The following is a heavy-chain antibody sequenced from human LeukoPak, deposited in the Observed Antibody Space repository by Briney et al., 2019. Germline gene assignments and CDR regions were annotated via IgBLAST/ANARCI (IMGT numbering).Heavy chain of an antibody. J-gene: IGHJ4*02. D-gene: IGHD2-15*01. CDR3: ARVRGLLH. CDR1: GGSISDYY. Sequence: SETLSLTCTVSGGSISDYYWSWIRQPPGKGLEWIGYIYYSGSTNYNPSLKSRVTISVDTSKNQFSLRLSSVTAADTAVYYCARVRGLLHWGQGTLVTVSS. CDR2: IYYSGST. V-gene: IGHV4-59*01.